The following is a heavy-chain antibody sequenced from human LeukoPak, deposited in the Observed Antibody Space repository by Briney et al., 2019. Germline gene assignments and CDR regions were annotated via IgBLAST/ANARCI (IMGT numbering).Heavy chain of an antibody. J-gene: IGHJ4*02. V-gene: IGHV4-59*01. Sequence: PSETLSLTCTVSGGSISSYYWSWIRQPPGKGLEGIGYIYYSGSTNYNPSLKSRVTISVDTSKNQFSLKLSSVTAADTAVYYCARGLGRRDGYNSQYWGQGTLVTVSS. CDR2: IYYSGST. CDR1: GGSISSYY. CDR3: ARGLGRRDGYNSQY. D-gene: IGHD5-24*01.